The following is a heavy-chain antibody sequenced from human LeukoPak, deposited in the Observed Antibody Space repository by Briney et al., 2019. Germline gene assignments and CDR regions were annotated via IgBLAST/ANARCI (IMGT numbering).Heavy chain of an antibody. CDR3: ASTVVPIALPPRWFDP. CDR2: ISGSGGST. J-gene: IGHJ5*02. CDR1: GFTFSSYA. V-gene: IGHV3-23*01. Sequence: PGGSLRLSCAASGFTFSSYAMSWVRQAPGKGLEWVSAISGSGGSTHYADSVKGRFTISRDNSKNTLYLRMNSLRAEDTAVYYCASTVVPIALPPRWFDPWGQGTLVTVSS. D-gene: IGHD2-2*01.